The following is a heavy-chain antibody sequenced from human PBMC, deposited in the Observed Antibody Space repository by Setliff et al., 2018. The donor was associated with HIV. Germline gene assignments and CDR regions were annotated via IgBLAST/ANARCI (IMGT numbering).Heavy chain of an antibody. Sequence: SETLSLTCAVSGYSISSGYYWGWIRQPPGKGLEGIGSIYHRGNTYYNPSLKSRVTISFDTSKNQFSLKLSFVTAADTAVYYCARQGYIDGYPLNWFDPWGQGTLVTVSS. CDR1: GYSISSGYY. J-gene: IGHJ5*02. V-gene: IGHV4-38-2*01. CDR2: IYHRGNT. CDR3: ARQGYIDGYPLNWFDP. D-gene: IGHD5-18*01.